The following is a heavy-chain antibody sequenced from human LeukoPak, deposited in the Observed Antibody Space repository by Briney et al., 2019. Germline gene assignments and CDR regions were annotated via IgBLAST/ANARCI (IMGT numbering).Heavy chain of an antibody. D-gene: IGHD2-15*01. Sequence: SETLSLTCTVSGGSISSYYWSWIRQPPGKGLEWIGYIYYSGSTNYNPSLKSRVTISVDTSKNQFSLKLSSVTAADTAVYYCGXXXXXXSSGGAFDIWGQGTMVTVSS. CDR3: GXXXXXXSSGGAFDI. CDR1: GGSISSYY. V-gene: IGHV4-59*08. CDR2: IYYSGST. J-gene: IGHJ3*02.